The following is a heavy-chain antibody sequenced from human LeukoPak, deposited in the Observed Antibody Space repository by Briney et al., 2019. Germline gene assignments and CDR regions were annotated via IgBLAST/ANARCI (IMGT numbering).Heavy chain of an antibody. D-gene: IGHD3-3*01. V-gene: IGHV1-2*02. CDR3: ARDTARITIFGVAKYMDV. J-gene: IGHJ6*03. CDR1: GYTFTDYY. CDR2: IKPNSGGA. Sequence: ASVKVSCKASGYTFTDYYVHWVRQAPGQGLEWMGWIKPNSGGANYAQKFQGRVTMTRDTSISTAYMELSRLRSDDTAVYYCARDTARITIFGVAKYMDVWGKGTAVTVSS.